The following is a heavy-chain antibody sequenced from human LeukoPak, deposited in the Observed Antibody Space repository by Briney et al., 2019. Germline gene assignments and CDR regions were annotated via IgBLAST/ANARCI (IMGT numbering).Heavy chain of an antibody. CDR3: ARVRGPTLKPCYMDV. D-gene: IGHD3-10*01. Sequence: GGSLRLSCAASMFSFTEYSIIWVRQAPGKGREWVSFNSDISDRRSTIHYADSVKGRFTISRDNAERSVYLQMNSLRADDTAVYYCARVRGPTLKPCYMDVWGTGNTVTVSS. V-gene: IGHV3-48*04. CDR2: ISDRRSTI. J-gene: IGHJ6*03. CDR1: MFSFTEYS.